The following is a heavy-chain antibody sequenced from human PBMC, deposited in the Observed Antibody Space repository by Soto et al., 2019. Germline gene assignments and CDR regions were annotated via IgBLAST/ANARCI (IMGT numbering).Heavy chain of an antibody. V-gene: IGHV3-15*01. Sequence: EVQLVESGGGFVQPGGSLRLSCVASRFSFTNAWMSWVRQAPRKGPAWVGRIKSKTDGGTADYAAPVKGRFTISRDDSQNTLYLHMDSLKTEDTALYHWSTDIGIYGLDIWGQGTTVTVSS. D-gene: IGHD1-26*01. CDR3: STDIGIYGLDI. J-gene: IGHJ6*02. CDR2: IKSKTDGGTA. CDR1: RFSFTNAW.